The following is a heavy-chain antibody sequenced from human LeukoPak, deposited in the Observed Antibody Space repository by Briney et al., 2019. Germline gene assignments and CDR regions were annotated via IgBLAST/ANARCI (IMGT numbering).Heavy chain of an antibody. CDR3: ARSKAGMYYYDSSGYYFGD. D-gene: IGHD3-22*01. CDR2: IYSGGST. Sequence: AGGSLRLSCAASGFTVSSNYMSWVRQAPGKGLEWVSVIYSGGSTYYADSVKGRFTISRDNSKNTLYLQMNSLRAEDTAVYYCARSKAGMYYYDSSGYYFGDWGQGTLVTASS. CDR1: GFTVSSNY. V-gene: IGHV3-53*01. J-gene: IGHJ4*02.